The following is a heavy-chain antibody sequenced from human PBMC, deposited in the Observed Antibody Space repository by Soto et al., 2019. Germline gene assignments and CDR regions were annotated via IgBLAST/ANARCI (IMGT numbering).Heavy chain of an antibody. D-gene: IGHD3-16*01. V-gene: IGHV1-69*02. CDR3: ASGAPLPSGPLDV. J-gene: IGHJ6*02. CDR2: IIPILGIA. CDR1: GGTFSSYT. Sequence: SVKVSCKDSGGTFSSYTISWVRQAPGQGLEWMGRIIPILGIANYAQKFQGRVTITADKSTSTAYMELSSLRSEDTAVYYCASGAPLPSGPLDVWGQGTTVTVSS.